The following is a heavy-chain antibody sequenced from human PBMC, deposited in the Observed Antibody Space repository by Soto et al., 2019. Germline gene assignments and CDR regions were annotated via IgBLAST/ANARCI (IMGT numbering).Heavy chain of an antibody. D-gene: IGHD3-9*01. Sequence: XGSLRLSCAASGFTFSDYYMSWIRQAPGKGLEWVSYISSSSSYTNYADSVKGRFTISRDNAKNSLYLQMNSLRAEDTAVYYCFPSLRDYGMDVWGQGTTVTVSS. V-gene: IGHV3-11*06. CDR2: ISSSSSYT. CDR3: FPSLRDYGMDV. J-gene: IGHJ6*02. CDR1: GFTFSDYY.